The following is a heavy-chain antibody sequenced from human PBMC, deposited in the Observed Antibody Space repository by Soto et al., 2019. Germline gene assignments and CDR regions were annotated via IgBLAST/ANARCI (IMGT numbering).Heavy chain of an antibody. D-gene: IGHD2-2*01. CDR3: ARRRPGYCSSTSCAYFDY. Sequence: SVKVSCKASGGTFSSYAISWVRQAPGQGLEWMGGIIPIFGTANYAQKFQGRVTITADKSTSTAYMELSSLRSEDTAVYYCARRRPGYCSSTSCAYFDYWGQGTL. J-gene: IGHJ4*02. CDR2: IIPIFGTA. V-gene: IGHV1-69*06. CDR1: GGTFSSYA.